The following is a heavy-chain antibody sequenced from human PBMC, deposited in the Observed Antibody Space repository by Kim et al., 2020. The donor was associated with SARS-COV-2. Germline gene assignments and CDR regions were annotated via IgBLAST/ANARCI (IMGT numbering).Heavy chain of an antibody. CDR1: GFTFSSYA. CDR3: ARERREQQLVW. CDR2: ISYDGSNK. J-gene: IGHJ4*02. D-gene: IGHD6-13*01. Sequence: GGSLRLSCAASGFTFSSYAMHWVRQAPGKGLEWVAGISYDGSNKYYADSVKGRFTISRDNSKNTLYLQMNSLRAEDTAVYYCARERREQQLVWWGQGTLVTVSS. V-gene: IGHV3-30-3*01.